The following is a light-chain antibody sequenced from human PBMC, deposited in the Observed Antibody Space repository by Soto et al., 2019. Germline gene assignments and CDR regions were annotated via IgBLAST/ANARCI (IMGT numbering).Light chain of an antibody. Sequence: EIVLTQSPGTLSLSPGERVTLSCRASQGISSNNLAWYQQKTGQAPRLLIYGASSRATGIPDRFSGSGSGTDFTLTISRLEPEDSAVYYCQQYGGSPLFGQGTKVEIK. CDR3: QQYGGSPL. CDR1: QGISSNN. CDR2: GAS. J-gene: IGKJ1*01. V-gene: IGKV3-20*01.